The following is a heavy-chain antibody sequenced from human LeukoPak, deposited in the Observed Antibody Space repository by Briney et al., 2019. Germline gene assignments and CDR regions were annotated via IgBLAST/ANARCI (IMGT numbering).Heavy chain of an antibody. D-gene: IGHD1-7*01. CDR1: GDSISEYY. J-gene: IGHJ3*01. CDR2: IYYSGST. V-gene: IGHV4-59*01. Sequence: SETLSLTCTVSGDSISEYYWSWIRQPPGKELEWIGYIYYSGSTNYNPSLKSRVTISIDSSQNQVSMKLSYVTAADTAMYYCARTRGTTPNVFDVWGQGTLVTVSS. CDR3: ARTRGTTPNVFDV.